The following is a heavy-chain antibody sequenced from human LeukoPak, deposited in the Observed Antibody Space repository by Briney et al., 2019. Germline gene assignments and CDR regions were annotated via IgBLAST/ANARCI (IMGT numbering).Heavy chain of an antibody. CDR2: IRYDESDQ. CDR1: GFTFSTYG. D-gene: IGHD4-11*01. J-gene: IGHJ4*02. CDR3: AKDRGFYSIPDY. Sequence: TGGSLRLSCAASGFTFSTYGMHWVRQAPGKGLEWVAFIRYDESDQYYADSVRGRFTISRDNSKNTLYLQMNTLRPEDTAVYFCAKDRGFYSIPDYWGQGTLVTVSS. V-gene: IGHV3-30*02.